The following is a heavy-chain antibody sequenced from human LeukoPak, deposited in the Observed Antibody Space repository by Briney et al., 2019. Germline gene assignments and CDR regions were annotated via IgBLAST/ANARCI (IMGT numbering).Heavy chain of an antibody. Sequence: PGGSLTLSCAASGLTISSYSMNWVRQAPGKGLEWVSYISSRSSTIYYADSVKGRFTISRDNAKNSLYLQMNSLRAEDTAVYYCARDTAYSNPPDYMDVWGKGTTVTVSS. D-gene: IGHD4-11*01. CDR1: GLTISSYS. CDR3: ARDTAYSNPPDYMDV. CDR2: ISSRSSTI. V-gene: IGHV3-48*01. J-gene: IGHJ6*03.